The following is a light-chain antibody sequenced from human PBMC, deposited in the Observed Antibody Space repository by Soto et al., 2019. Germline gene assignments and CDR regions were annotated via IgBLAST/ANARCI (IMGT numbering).Light chain of an antibody. J-gene: IGLJ1*01. V-gene: IGLV2-8*01. Sequence: QSALTQPPSASGSLGQLVTISCTGTSSDVGGYNYVSWYQQHPGKAPKLLIYDVSHRPSGVPDRFSGSKSGNTASLTVSGLQAEDETDYYCSSYAGSNNLVFGTGTKLTVL. CDR1: SSDVGGYNY. CDR3: SSYAGSNNLV. CDR2: DVS.